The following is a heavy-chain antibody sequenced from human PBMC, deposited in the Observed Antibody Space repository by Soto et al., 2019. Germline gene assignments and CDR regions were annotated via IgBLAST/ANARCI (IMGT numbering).Heavy chain of an antibody. CDR2: IYYSAST. CDR1: GGSISSGDYH. Sequence: QVQLQESGPGLVKPSQTLSLTCTVSGGSISSGDYHWTWIRQPPGKGLEWIGAIYYSASTYYNPSLVSRNNMSIQTSKSQFSLELTAVTATETAVYYCASDFRTPSGGMDVWGQGTTVTVSS. V-gene: IGHV4-30-4*01. J-gene: IGHJ6*02. CDR3: ASDFRTPSGGMDV.